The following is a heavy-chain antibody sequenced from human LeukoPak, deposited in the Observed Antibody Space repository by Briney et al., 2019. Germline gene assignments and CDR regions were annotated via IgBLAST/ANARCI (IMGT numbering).Heavy chain of an antibody. CDR2: IYSSGSN. D-gene: IGHD2-8*02. CDR1: GGSISGYL. V-gene: IGHV4-4*07. CDR3: ATEPTSGREPTGGQPLDY. Sequence: SETLSLTCTGSGGSISGYLWSWIRQPAGKGLEWIGRIYSSGSNNYNASLQSRVSMTLDTSKTHLSLNLISVTAADTAVYYCATEPTSGREPTGGQPLDYWGQGTLVTVSS. J-gene: IGHJ4*02.